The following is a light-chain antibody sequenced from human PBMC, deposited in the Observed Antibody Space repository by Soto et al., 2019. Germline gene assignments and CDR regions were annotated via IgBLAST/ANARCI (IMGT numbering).Light chain of an antibody. CDR3: QQYHNWPT. V-gene: IGKV3-15*01. CDR2: GAS. J-gene: IGKJ2*01. Sequence: EIVMTQSPATLSVSPGERATLSCRASQSVSSNLAWYQQKPGQPPRLLIYGASTRATGISARFSGSGSGTEFTLTISSLQSEDFAVYYCQQYHNWPTFGQGTKLEIK. CDR1: QSVSSN.